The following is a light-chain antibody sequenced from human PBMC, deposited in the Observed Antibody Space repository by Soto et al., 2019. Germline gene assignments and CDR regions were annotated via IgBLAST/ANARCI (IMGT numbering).Light chain of an antibody. CDR1: SSDVGGYKY. J-gene: IGLJ3*02. CDR3: SSHTSSTTLV. V-gene: IGLV2-14*01. Sequence: QSALTQPASVSGSPGQSITISCTGTSSDVGGYKYVSWYQQHPGKAPKLMIYEVSNRPSGVSYRFSGSKSGNTASLTISGLQAEDEADYYCSSHTSSTTLVFGGGTKLTLL. CDR2: EVS.